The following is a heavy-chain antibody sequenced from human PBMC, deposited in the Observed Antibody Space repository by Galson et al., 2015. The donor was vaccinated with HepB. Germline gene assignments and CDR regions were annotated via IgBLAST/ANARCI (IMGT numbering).Heavy chain of an antibody. CDR3: ARSLRGYSYGWQPWYFDL. D-gene: IGHD5-18*01. J-gene: IGHJ2*01. V-gene: IGHV5-51*01. CDR1: GYSFTSYW. Sequence: QSGAEVKKPGESLKISCKGSGYSFTSYWIGWVRQMPGKGLEWMGIIYPGDSDTRYSPSFQGQVTISADKSISTAYLQWSSLKASDTAMYYCARSLRGYSYGWQPWYFDLWGRGTLVTVSS. CDR2: IYPGDSDT.